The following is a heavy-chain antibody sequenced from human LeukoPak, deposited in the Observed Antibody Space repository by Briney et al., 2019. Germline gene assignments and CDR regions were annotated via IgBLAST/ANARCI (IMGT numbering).Heavy chain of an antibody. D-gene: IGHD4-17*01. CDR3: AREDYVFYYGMDV. J-gene: IGHJ6*02. CDR1: GFTFSSYG. CDR2: ISYDGNNK. V-gene: IGHV3-30*03. Sequence: GGSLRLSCAASGFTFSSYGMHWVRQAPGKGLEWVAVISYDGNNKYYADSVKGRFTISRDNAKNSLYLQMNSLRAEDTAVYYCAREDYVFYYGMDVWGQGTTVTVSS.